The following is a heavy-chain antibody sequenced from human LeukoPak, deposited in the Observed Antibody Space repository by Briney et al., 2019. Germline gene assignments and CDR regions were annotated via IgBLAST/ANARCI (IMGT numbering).Heavy chain of an antibody. V-gene: IGHV5-51*01. J-gene: IGHJ4*02. Sequence: GESLKISCKGSGYSFNTYWIGWVRQRPGEALEWMGIIYPGDSEIRYGPSFQGQVTISADKSSRTAYLQWISLKASDTAIYYCVRRGRYCSGDRCYFLFAYWGQGTLVTVS. CDR2: IYPGDSEI. CDR1: GYSFNTYW. CDR3: VRRGRYCSGDRCYFLFAY. D-gene: IGHD2-15*01.